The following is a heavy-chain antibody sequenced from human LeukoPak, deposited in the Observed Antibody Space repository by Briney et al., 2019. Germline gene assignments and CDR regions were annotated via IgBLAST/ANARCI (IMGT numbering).Heavy chain of an antibody. Sequence: GGSLRLSCAASGFTFSSYSMNWVRQAPGKGLEWVSSISSSSSYIYYADSVKGRFTISRDNAKNSLYLQMNSLRAEDTAVYYCARDPHSNYYDSSGYYSDAFDIWGQGTMVTVSS. CDR3: ARDPHSNYYDSSGYYSDAFDI. CDR2: ISSSSSYI. CDR1: GFTFSSYS. V-gene: IGHV3-21*01. J-gene: IGHJ3*02. D-gene: IGHD3-22*01.